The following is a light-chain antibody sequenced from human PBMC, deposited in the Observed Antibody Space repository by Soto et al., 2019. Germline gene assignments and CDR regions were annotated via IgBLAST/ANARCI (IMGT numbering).Light chain of an antibody. CDR2: KIS. V-gene: IGKV2-24*01. CDR3: MPGTQFPLT. J-gene: IGKJ4*01. CDR1: QSLLHSNGNTY. Sequence: DIVMTQTPLSSPVTLGQPASISCRSSQSLLHSNGNTYLSWLQQRPGQPPRLLIYKISNRLSGVPDRFSGSGAGTDFTLKISRVEAEDVGVYFCMPGTQFPLTLGGGTKVDIK.